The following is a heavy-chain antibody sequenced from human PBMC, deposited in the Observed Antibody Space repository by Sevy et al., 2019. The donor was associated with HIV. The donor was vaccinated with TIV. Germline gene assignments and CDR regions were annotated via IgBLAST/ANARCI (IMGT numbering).Heavy chain of an antibody. CDR1: GFSFNGYG. V-gene: IGHV3-33*01. Sequence: GGSLRLSCTASGFSFNGYGMHWVRQAPGMGLEWVALIWYDGSNRSYLDSVKGRFTVSRDNSKNTLYLQMNSLRAEDTAVYYCAREGLAVAGIGYYFEYWGQGTLVTVSS. J-gene: IGHJ4*02. CDR2: IWYDGSNR. D-gene: IGHD6-19*01. CDR3: AREGLAVAGIGYYFEY.